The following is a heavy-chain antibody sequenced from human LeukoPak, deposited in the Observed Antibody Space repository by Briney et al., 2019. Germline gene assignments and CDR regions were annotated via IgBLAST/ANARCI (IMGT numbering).Heavy chain of an antibody. CDR3: ARVPSAYSSAPLQRGYGMDV. CDR1: GFTFSSYS. V-gene: IGHV3-21*01. CDR2: ISSSSSYI. Sequence: GGSLRLSCAASGFTFSSYSMNWVRQAPGKGLEWVSSISSSSSYIYYADSVKGRFTISRDNAKNSLYLQMNSLRAEDTAVYYCARVPSAYSSAPLQRGYGMDVWGQGTTVTVSS. J-gene: IGHJ6*02. D-gene: IGHD6-19*01.